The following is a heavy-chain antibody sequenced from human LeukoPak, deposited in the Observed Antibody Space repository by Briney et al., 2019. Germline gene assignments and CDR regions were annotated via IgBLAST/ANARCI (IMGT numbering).Heavy chain of an antibody. CDR2: INSDGSST. CDR1: GFTFSSYW. J-gene: IGHJ4*02. CDR3: ARVTVAGGLDY. Sequence: GGSLRLSCAASGFTFSSYWMHWVRQAPGKGLVWVSRINSDGSSTSYADSVKGRFTISRDNAKNTLYLQMNSLRAEDTAVYYCARVTVAGGLDYWGQGTLVTVSS. D-gene: IGHD6-19*01. V-gene: IGHV3-74*01.